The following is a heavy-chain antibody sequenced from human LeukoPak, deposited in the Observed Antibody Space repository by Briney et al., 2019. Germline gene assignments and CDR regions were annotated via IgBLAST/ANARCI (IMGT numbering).Heavy chain of an antibody. CDR3: ASAGDYRVYSYYGMDV. Sequence: ASVKVSCKASGYTFTSYDINWVRQATGQGLEWMGWMNPNSGDTGYAQKFQGRVTMTRNTSISTAYMELSSLRSEDTAVYYCASAGDYRVYSYYGMDVWGQGTTVTVSS. J-gene: IGHJ6*02. D-gene: IGHD4-17*01. CDR2: MNPNSGDT. V-gene: IGHV1-8*01. CDR1: GYTFTSYD.